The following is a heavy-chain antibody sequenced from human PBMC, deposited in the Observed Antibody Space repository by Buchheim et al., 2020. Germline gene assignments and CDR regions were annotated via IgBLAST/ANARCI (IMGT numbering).Heavy chain of an antibody. Sequence: QVQLVESGGGVVQPGRSLRLSCVASGFTFSSYGMHWVRQAPGKGLEWVAVISYDGSNKYYADSVKGRFTISRDNSKNTLYLQMNSLRAEDTAVYYCAKGISVRRSINQLAYGMDVWGQGTT. V-gene: IGHV3-30*18. CDR2: ISYDGSNK. J-gene: IGHJ6*02. CDR3: AKGISVRRSINQLAYGMDV. D-gene: IGHD2-2*01. CDR1: GFTFSSYG.